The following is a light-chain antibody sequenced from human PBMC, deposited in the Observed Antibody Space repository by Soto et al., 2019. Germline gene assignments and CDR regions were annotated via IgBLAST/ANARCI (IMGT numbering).Light chain of an antibody. CDR2: DAS. J-gene: IGKJ1*01. CDR3: QQYNIYPWT. Sequence: DIPMTQSPSTLSASVGDRVTITCRASQSISGWLAWYQQKPGKPPNLLIYDASSLHNGVPSRFSGSGSETEFTLTINTLQPDDFATYYCQQYNIYPWTFGQGTKVDIK. CDR1: QSISGW. V-gene: IGKV1-5*01.